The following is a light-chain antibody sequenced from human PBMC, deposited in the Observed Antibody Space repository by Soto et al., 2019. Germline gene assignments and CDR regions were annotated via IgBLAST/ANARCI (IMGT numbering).Light chain of an antibody. Sequence: QVTHSPSALSATGKDRVTITCRASQDIAIYLAWYQQKPGEAPKLLIYAASTLYGGVPSRFSGSGSGTDFALTITSLQAEDFATYYCQQHNTYLITFGQGTRLEIK. V-gene: IGKV1-9*01. CDR3: QQHNTYLIT. CDR1: QDIAIY. CDR2: AAS. J-gene: IGKJ5*01.